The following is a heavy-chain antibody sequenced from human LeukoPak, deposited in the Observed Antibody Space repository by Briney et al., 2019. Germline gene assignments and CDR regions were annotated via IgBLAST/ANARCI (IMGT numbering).Heavy chain of an antibody. D-gene: IGHD5-18*01. V-gene: IGHV3-21*01. CDR1: GFTFSSYS. CDR2: ISSSSSYI. J-gene: IGHJ4*02. CDR3: ARDGGYDEGLDY. Sequence: GRSLRLSCAASGFTFSSYSMNWVRQAPGKGLEWVSSISSSSSYIYYADSVKGRFTISRDNAKNSLYLQMNSLRAEDTAVYYCARDGGYDEGLDYWGQGTLVTVSS.